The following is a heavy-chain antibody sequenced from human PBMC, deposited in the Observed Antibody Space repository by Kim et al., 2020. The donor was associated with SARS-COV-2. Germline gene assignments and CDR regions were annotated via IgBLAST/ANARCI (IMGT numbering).Heavy chain of an antibody. CDR1: GFTFSSYS. CDR3: ARVCSSTTANPSGRGGRVDMYDY. V-gene: IGHV3-21*01. Sequence: GGSLRLSCAASGFTFSSYSMNWVRQAPGKGLEWVSSISSSSSYIYYADSVKGRFTISRDNAKNSLYLQMNSLRAEDTAVYYCARVCSSTTANPSGRGGRVDMYDYWGQGTLVTVSS. J-gene: IGHJ4*02. CDR2: ISSSSSYI. D-gene: IGHD2-2*01.